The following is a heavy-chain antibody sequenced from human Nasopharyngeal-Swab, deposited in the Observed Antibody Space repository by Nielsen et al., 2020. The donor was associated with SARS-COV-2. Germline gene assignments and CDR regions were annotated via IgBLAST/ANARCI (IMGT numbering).Heavy chain of an antibody. Sequence: GESLKISCAASGFTFSGYEMNWVRQAPGKGLVWVSYISTSGNTIYYADSVKGRFTISRDNAKNSLYLQMNSLRAEDTAVYYCARERWPYFFDFWGQGSLVTVSS. D-gene: IGHD2-15*01. J-gene: IGHJ4*02. CDR2: ISTSGNTI. V-gene: IGHV3-48*03. CDR3: ARERWPYFFDF. CDR1: GFTFSGYE.